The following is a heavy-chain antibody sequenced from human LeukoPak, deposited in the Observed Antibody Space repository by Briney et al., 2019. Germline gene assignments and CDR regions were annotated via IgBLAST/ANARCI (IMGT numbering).Heavy chain of an antibody. CDR1: GFTVSSNY. V-gene: IGHV3-53*01. CDR3: ARDYLYYYDSSSYYSDY. Sequence: PGGSLRLSSTASGFTVSSNYMSWVRQAPGKGLEWVSVIYSGGSTYYADSVKGRFTISRDNSKNTLYLQMNSLRAEDTAVYYCARDYLYYYDSSSYYSDYWGQGTLVTVSS. CDR2: IYSGGST. D-gene: IGHD3-22*01. J-gene: IGHJ4*02.